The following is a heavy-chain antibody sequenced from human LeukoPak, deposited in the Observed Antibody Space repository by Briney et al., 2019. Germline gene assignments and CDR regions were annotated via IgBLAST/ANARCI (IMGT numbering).Heavy chain of an antibody. CDR3: TSIKIGYSYGYH. V-gene: IGHV3-15*01. D-gene: IGHD5-18*01. CDR1: GFTFSNAW. Sequence: GGSLRLSCAASGFTFSNAWMSWVRQAPGKGLEWVGRIKSKTDGGTTDYVAPVKGRFTISRDDSKNTLYLQMNSLKTEDTAVYYCTSIKIGYSYGYHWGQGTLVTVSS. CDR2: IKSKTDGGTT. J-gene: IGHJ5*02.